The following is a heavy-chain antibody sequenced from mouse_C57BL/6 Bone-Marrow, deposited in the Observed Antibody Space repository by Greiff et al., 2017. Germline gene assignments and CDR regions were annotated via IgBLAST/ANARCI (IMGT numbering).Heavy chain of an antibody. V-gene: IGHV1-52*01. CDR3: ARPGSSYGYAMDY. CDR2: IDPSDSET. D-gene: IGHD1-1*01. J-gene: IGHJ4*01. Sequence: QVQLQQPGAELVRPGSSVKLSCKASGYTFTSYWMHWVKQRPIQGLEWIGNIDPSDSETHYNQKFKDKATLTVDKSSSTAYMQLSSLTSEDSAVYYCARPGSSYGYAMDYWGQGTSVTVSS. CDR1: GYTFTSYW.